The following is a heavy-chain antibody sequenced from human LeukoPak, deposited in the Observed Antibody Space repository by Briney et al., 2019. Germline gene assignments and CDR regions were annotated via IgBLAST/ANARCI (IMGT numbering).Heavy chain of an antibody. CDR2: NYPGEADT. CDR1: GYSFTNSW. V-gene: IGHV5-51*01. J-gene: IGHJ5*02. CDR3: ARHDSITRARNWFDP. D-gene: IGHD3-10*01. Sequence: GESLKISCKGSGYSFTNSWIGWVRQMPAKGLEWRGINYPGEADTRYSPSFQGEVTISDDKSISPAYLQWSSLKASDTAIYYCARHDSITRARNWFDPWGQGTLVTVSS.